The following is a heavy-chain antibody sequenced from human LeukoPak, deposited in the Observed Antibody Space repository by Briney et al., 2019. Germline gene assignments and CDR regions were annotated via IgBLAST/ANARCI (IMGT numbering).Heavy chain of an antibody. D-gene: IGHD5-18*01. CDR2: INPNSGGT. V-gene: IGHV1-2*02. CDR3: VPGFLGTAMVTTLRDY. J-gene: IGHJ4*02. Sequence: GASVKVSCKASGYTFTAYYIHWGRQAPGQGLEWMGWINPNSGGTNFAQKFQGRVTRTGDTSISTAYMEMSRVTSDDTAVYYCVPGFLGTAMVTTLRDYWGQGTLVTVST. CDR1: GYTFTAYY.